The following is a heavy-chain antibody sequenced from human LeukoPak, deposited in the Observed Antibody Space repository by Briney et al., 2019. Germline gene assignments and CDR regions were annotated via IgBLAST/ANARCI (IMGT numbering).Heavy chain of an antibody. J-gene: IGHJ3*02. CDR3: ARDIDTAAGTGDAFDI. CDR1: GVTFSSYW. Sequence: GGTLRLSCAASGVTFSSYWMSWVRQAPRKGLERVPNIKQDVSEQSHVHSVNGRLTISRDNAKNSLYLQMNSLRAEDTAVYYCARDIDTAAGTGDAFDIWGQGTMVTVSS. D-gene: IGHD6-13*01. CDR2: IKQDVSEQ. V-gene: IGHV3-7*03.